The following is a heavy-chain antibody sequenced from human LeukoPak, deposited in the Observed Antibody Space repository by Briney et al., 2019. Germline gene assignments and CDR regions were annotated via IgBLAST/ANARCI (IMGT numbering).Heavy chain of an antibody. Sequence: GGSLRLSCAASGLTFSSYAMHWVRQAPGKGLEYVSAISSNGGSTYYANSVKGRFTISRDNSKNTLYLQMGSLRAEDVAVYYCARGGHNSGSYFTNFDYWGQGTLVTVSS. CDR3: ARGGHNSGSYFTNFDY. J-gene: IGHJ4*02. CDR1: GLTFSSYA. CDR2: ISSNGGST. V-gene: IGHV3-64*01. D-gene: IGHD1-26*01.